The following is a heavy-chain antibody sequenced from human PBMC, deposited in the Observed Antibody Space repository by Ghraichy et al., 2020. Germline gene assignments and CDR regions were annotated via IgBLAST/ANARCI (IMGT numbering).Heavy chain of an antibody. Sequence: SQTLSLTCTVSGGSISSYYWSWIRQPPGKGLEWIGYIYYSVSTNYNPSLKSRVTISVDTSKNQFSLKLSSVTAADTAVYYCARVECGGDCYSGRVYFDYWGQGTLVTVSS. CDR3: ARVECGGDCYSGRVYFDY. V-gene: IGHV4-59*01. D-gene: IGHD2-21*02. J-gene: IGHJ4*02. CDR2: IYYSVST. CDR1: GGSISSYY.